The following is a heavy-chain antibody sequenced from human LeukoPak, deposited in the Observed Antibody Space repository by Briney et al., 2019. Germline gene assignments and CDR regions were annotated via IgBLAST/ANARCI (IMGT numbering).Heavy chain of an antibody. CDR3: ARDVGATSSSYWYFDL. V-gene: IGHV4-59*01. D-gene: IGHD1-26*01. Sequence: PSETLSLTCTVSGGSISSYYWSWIRQPPGKGLEWIGYIYYSGSTNYNPSLKSRVTISVDTSKNQFSLKLSSVTAADTAVYYCARDVGATSSSYWYFDLWGRGTPVTVSS. CDR1: GGSISSYY. J-gene: IGHJ2*01. CDR2: IYYSGST.